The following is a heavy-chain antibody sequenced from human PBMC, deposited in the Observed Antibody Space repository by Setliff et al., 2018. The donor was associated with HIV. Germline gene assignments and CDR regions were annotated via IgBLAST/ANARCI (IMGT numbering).Heavy chain of an antibody. V-gene: IGHV3-7*05. CDR3: ARGVFDY. CDR1: GFSFSRYW. CDR2: IDHFGSEE. J-gene: IGHJ4*02. Sequence: GGSLRLSCAASGFSFSRYWMSWVRQAPGKGLEWVASIDHFGSEENYVDSVKGRFTISRDNSKNTLYLQMNSLRAEDTAVYYCARGVFDYWGQGALVTVSS.